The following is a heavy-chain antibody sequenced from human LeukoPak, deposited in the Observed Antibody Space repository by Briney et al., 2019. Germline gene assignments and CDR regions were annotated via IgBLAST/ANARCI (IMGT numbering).Heavy chain of an antibody. CDR2: IYYSGST. CDR3: ARRYSSSWYVPGNWFDP. J-gene: IGHJ5*02. CDR1: GGSISSYY. V-gene: IGHV4-59*12. Sequence: SETLSLTCTVSGGSISSYYWSWIRQPPGKGLEWIGCIYYSGSTNYNPSLKSRVTISVDTSKNQFSLKLSSVTAADTAVYYCARRYSSSWYVPGNWFDPWGQGTLVTVSS. D-gene: IGHD6-13*01.